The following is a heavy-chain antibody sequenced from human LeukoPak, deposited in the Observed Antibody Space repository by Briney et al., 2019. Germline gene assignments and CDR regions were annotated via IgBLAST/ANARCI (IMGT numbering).Heavy chain of an antibody. CDR2: INPSGGST. CDR1: GYTFTSYY. J-gene: IGHJ6*03. D-gene: IGHD2-15*01. V-gene: IGHV1-46*01. CDR3: AREFKRCGGSSFSSYYYYYYYMDV. Sequence: ASVKVSCKASGYTFTSYYLHWVRQAPGQGPEWMGIINPSGGSTSYAQKFQGRVTMTRDMSTSTVYMELSSLRSEDTAVYFCAREFKRCGGSSFSSYYYYYYYMDVWGKGTTVTVSS.